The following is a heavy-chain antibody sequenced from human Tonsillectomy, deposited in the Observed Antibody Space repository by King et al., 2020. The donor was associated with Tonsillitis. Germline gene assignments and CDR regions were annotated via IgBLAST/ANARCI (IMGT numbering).Heavy chain of an antibody. CDR1: GFTFSSSA. Sequence: VQLVESGGGVVQPGRSLTLSCAASGFTFSSSAMHWVRQAPGKGLEWVAVISYDGSNNHLADSVKGRFTISRDNSKNTLYLQLNSLRVEDTAVYYCARGLVARYSYGSYYHGMDVWGQGTTVTVSS. V-gene: IGHV3-30-3*01. J-gene: IGHJ6*02. CDR3: ARGLVARYSYGSYYHGMDV. CDR2: ISYDGSNN. D-gene: IGHD5-18*01.